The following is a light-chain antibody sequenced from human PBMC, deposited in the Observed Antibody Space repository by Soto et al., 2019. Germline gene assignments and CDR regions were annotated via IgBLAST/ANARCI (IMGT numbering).Light chain of an antibody. CDR3: QHYDTYPVT. CDR1: QDISNF. J-gene: IGKJ5*01. CDR2: SAS. V-gene: IGKV1-16*01. Sequence: DIQMTQSPSSLSASVGDRVTITCRASQDISNFLAWYQQIPGKAPKSLIYSASSLQSGVPSRFTASGSGTDFTLTINGLQPEDFATYYCQHYDTYPVTFGQGTRLENK.